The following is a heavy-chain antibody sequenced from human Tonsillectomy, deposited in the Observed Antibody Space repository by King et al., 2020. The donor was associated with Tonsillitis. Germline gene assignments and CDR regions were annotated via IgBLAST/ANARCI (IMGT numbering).Heavy chain of an antibody. CDR2: IYYSGST. D-gene: IGHD2-15*01. V-gene: IGHV4-39*01. CDR3: ARQSRGPECSGGSCYIKTNEYYFDY. J-gene: IGHJ4*02. Sequence: QLQESGPGLVKPSETLPLTCTVSGGSISSSSYYWGWIRQPPGKGLEWIGSIYYSGSTYYNPSLKSRVTISVDTSKNQFSLKLSSVTAADTAVYYCARQSRGPECSGGSCYIKTNEYYFDYWGQGTLVTVSS. CDR1: GGSISSSSYY.